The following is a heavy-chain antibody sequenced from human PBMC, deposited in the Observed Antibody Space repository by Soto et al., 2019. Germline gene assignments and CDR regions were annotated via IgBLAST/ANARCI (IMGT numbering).Heavy chain of an antibody. D-gene: IGHD3-3*01. Sequence: EVQLVESGGGLVKPGGSLRLSCAASGFSFISYSLNWVRQAPGKGLEWVSAINEDSSYIYYAHSLRGWFTISRDNAKDSLYLQMNSLRAEDTAVYYCVRDFGWYFRSGYMDVWGDGAKVTVSS. V-gene: IGHV3-21*02. CDR3: VRDFGWYFRSGYMDV. J-gene: IGHJ6*03. CDR2: INEDSSYI. CDR1: GFSFISYS.